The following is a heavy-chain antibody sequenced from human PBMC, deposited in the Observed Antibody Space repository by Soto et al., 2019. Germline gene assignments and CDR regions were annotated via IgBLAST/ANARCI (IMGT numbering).Heavy chain of an antibody. D-gene: IGHD1-1*01. CDR3: SRIPVYTSLSYWLDP. V-gene: IGHV4-61*01. CDR1: GDTVTRGNNY. Sequence: SETLSLTCTVSGDTVTRGNNYGSWIRQPPGKGLEWIGYIYYSGNTNYSPSLKSRVTMSLDRSNNQFSLNLSSVTAADTAVYYCSRIPVYTSLSYWLDPPGQRTPVTVSA. CDR2: IYYSGNT. J-gene: IGHJ5*01.